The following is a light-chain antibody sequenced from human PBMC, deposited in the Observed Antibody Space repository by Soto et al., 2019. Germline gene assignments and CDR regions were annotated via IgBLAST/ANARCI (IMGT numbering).Light chain of an antibody. CDR2: WAS. Sequence: DIVMTQSPYSLAVSLGERATINCKSSQSVFFNSNNKNYLAWYQQKPGQPPKLLIYWASTRESGVPDRFSGSGSGTDFTLTISSLQAEDVAFYYCQQYYNIPPTFGQGTKVEI. V-gene: IGKV4-1*01. CDR1: QSVFFNSNNKNY. CDR3: QQYYNIPPT. J-gene: IGKJ1*01.